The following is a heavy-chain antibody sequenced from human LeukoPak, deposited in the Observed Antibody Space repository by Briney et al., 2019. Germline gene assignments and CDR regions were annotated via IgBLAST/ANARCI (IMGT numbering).Heavy chain of an antibody. CDR2: FDPEDGET. V-gene: IGHV1-24*01. CDR3: ATSVVVPAAIEGGFDY. CDR1: GYTLTELS. J-gene: IGHJ4*02. D-gene: IGHD2-2*01. Sequence: ASVKVSCKVSGYTLTELSMHWVRQAPGKGLEWMGGFDPEDGETIYAQKFQGRVTMTEDTSTDTAYMELSSLRSEDTAVYYCATSVVVPAAIEGGFDYWGQGTLVTVSS.